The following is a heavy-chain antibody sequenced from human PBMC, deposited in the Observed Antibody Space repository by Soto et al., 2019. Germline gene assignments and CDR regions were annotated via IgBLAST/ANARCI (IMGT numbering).Heavy chain of an antibody. V-gene: IGHV1-46*01. CDR1: GDTFTSYY. D-gene: IGHD6-19*01. J-gene: IGHJ5*02. CDR3: ARDHKKAIAVASGWFDP. Sequence: ASVKVSCTASGDTFTSYYMHWVRQAPGQGLEWMGIINPSGGTSYAQKFQGRVTMTRDTSTSTVYMELRSLRSDDTAVYYCARDHKKAIAVASGWFDPWGQGTLVTVSS. CDR2: INPSGGT.